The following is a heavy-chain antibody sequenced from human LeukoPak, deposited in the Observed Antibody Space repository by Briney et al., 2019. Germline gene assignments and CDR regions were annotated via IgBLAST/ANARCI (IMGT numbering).Heavy chain of an antibody. CDR1: GFTFSSYG. Sequence: GGSLRLSCAASGFTFSSYGMHWVRQAPGKGLEWVAFIRYDGSNKYYADSVKGRFTISRDNSKNTLYLQMNSLRAEDTAVYYCEKDRDSGCYIFYYYGMDDWGQGTTVTVSS. CDR3: EKDRDSGCYIFYYYGMDD. V-gene: IGHV3-30*02. CDR2: IRYDGSNK. J-gene: IGHJ6*02. D-gene: IGHD6-19*01.